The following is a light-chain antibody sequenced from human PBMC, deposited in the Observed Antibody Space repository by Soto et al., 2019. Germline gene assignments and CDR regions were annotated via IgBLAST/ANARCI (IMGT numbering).Light chain of an antibody. Sequence: EMVMTQSPATLSVSPGERVTLSCRASESVHSNLAWYQQKPGQGPSLLIYYASTRVTGVPDRFSGSGSGTELTLTISSLQSEDFGVYYCKHYSNWPPTFGPGTKVEIK. CDR1: ESVHSN. CDR3: KHYSNWPPT. J-gene: IGKJ3*01. CDR2: YAS. V-gene: IGKV3-15*01.